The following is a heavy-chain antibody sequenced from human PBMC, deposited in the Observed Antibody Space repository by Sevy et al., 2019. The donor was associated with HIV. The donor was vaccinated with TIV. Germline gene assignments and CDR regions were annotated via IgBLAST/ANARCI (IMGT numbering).Heavy chain of an antibody. D-gene: IGHD3-10*01. V-gene: IGHV3-43D*03. Sequence: GGSLRLSCAASGFTFDDYAMHWVRQAPGKGLEWVSLISWGGGSTYYADSVKGRFTISRDNSKNSLYLQMNSLRAEDTALYYCAKGSTMVRGVPLQNQYYYTDVWGKGTTVTVSS. CDR2: ISWGGGST. J-gene: IGHJ6*03. CDR1: GFTFDDYA. CDR3: AKGSTMVRGVPLQNQYYYTDV.